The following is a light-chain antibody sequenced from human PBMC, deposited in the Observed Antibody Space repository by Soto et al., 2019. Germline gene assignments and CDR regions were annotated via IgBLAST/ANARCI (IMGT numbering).Light chain of an antibody. Sequence: EIVLTQSPATLSSFPGDRVTLSCRASQAVNTRLAWYQHKPGQAPRLLIYLASNRAAGVPARFSGSGSGTEFTLSISSLQSEDFAVYYCLQYNKWPRTFGQGTKVDIK. J-gene: IGKJ1*01. CDR3: LQYNKWPRT. CDR1: QAVNTR. CDR2: LAS. V-gene: IGKV3D-15*01.